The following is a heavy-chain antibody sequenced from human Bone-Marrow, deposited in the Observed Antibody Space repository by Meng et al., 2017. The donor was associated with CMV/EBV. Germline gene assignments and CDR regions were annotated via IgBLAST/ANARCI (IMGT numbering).Heavy chain of an antibody. CDR3: ARLRVAATLYFDY. D-gene: IGHD2-15*01. CDR2: INHSGST. V-gene: IGHV4-34*01. Sequence: SETLSLTCAGYGGSFSGYYWSWIRQPPGKGLEWIGEINHSGSTNYNPSLKSRVTISVDTSKNQFSLKPSSVTAADTAVYYWARLRVAATLYFDYWGQGTLVTVSS. CDR1: GGSFSGYY. J-gene: IGHJ4*02.